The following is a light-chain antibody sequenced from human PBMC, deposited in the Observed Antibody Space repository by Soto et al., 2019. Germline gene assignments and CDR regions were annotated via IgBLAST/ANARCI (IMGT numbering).Light chain of an antibody. V-gene: IGLV2-14*01. J-gene: IGLJ2*01. CDR2: EID. Sequence: QSVLTQPASVSGSPGQSITISCTGTNNDVGGHMYVSGYQHQAGKVPKLTIYEIDNRPTGVSDRFSWSKSGNTASLTISGLQAEDDAAYYCSAYGRGIIVFGGGTKLTVL. CDR3: SAYGRGIIV. CDR1: NNDVGGHMY.